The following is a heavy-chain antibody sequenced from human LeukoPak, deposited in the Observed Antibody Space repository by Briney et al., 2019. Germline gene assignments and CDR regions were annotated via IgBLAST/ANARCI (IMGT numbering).Heavy chain of an antibody. CDR2: SNHSGSS. CDR1: GYSISSGYY. J-gene: IGHJ4*02. D-gene: IGHD3-22*01. Sequence: PSETLSLTCSVSGYSISSGYYWGWIRQPPGKGLEWIGSSNHSGSSYYNPSLKSRVTILVHTSRNQFSLKLTSVTVADTAVYYCAKDTYDSRGYYPWDHWGQGTLVTVSS. CDR3: AKDTYDSRGYYPWDH. V-gene: IGHV4-38-2*02.